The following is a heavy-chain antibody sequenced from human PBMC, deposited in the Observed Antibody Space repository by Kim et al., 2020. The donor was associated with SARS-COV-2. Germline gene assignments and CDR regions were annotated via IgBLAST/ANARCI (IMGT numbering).Heavy chain of an antibody. V-gene: IGHV3-30*18. D-gene: IGHD3-22*01. J-gene: IGHJ4*02. CDR3: AKGNYYGSRGPFDY. Sequence: GGSLRLSCAASEFTFSNYDMDWVRQAPGKGLEWVALISYDGDNEYYADSVKGRFTISRDNFKNTLYLQMNSLRTEDTAVYYCAKGNYYGSRGPFDYWGQGILVTVSS. CDR2: ISYDGDNE. CDR1: EFTFSNYD.